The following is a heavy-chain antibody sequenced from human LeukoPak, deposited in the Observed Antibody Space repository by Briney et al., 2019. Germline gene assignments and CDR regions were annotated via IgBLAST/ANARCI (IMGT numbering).Heavy chain of an antibody. CDR1: GFTFSSYA. CDR3: AKVVVEFDY. J-gene: IGHJ4*02. CDR2: ISGGGGST. Sequence: GGSLTLSCAASGFTFSSYAISWVRQPPGKGLEWVSAISGGGGSTYYAASVKARFTISRDSSKNTLCLQMNSLRAQDTAIFYCAKVVVEFDYGGQGTLVTVSS. V-gene: IGHV3-23*01. D-gene: IGHD2-21*01.